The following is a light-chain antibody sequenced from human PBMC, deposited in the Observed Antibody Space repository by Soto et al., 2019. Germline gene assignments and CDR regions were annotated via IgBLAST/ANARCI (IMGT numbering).Light chain of an antibody. CDR2: GAV. CDR1: HNIGNH. CDR3: QQHSVYPIT. J-gene: IGKJ5*01. V-gene: IGKV1-39*01. Sequence: DIQMTQSPSSLSASVGDRVTITCRASHNIGNHLHWYQKIPGKAPKLLIHGAVRLESGVPSRFSGGGSGTEFTLTISSLQPEDFATYYCQQHSVYPITFGQGTRLDIE.